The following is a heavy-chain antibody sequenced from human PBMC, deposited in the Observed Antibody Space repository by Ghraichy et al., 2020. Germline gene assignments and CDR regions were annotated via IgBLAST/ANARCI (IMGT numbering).Heavy chain of an antibody. CDR3: ARRFYCSGGSCNWFDP. V-gene: IGHV4-39*01. CDR2: IYYSGSA. Sequence: SETLSLTCTVSGGSINSTTYYWSWIRQPPGKGLQWIGYIYYSGSAYYNPSLQSRVTISADMSKNQFSLKLSSVTATDTAVFYCARRFYCSGGSCNWFDPWGQGTLVTVSS. J-gene: IGHJ5*02. CDR1: GGSINSTTYY. D-gene: IGHD2-15*01.